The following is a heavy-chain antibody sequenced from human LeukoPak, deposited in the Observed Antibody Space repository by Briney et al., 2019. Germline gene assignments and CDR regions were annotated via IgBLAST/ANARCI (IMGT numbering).Heavy chain of an antibody. CDR1: VFSFSSSW. V-gene: IGHV3-7*01. CDR3: ADLGYTD. Sequence: PGGSLRLSCEASVFSFSSSWMTWVRQAPGKGLEWVATIKNDGSDKYYVDSVKGRFTLSRDNAKSSLHLQMNSLRVEDTAVYYCADLGYTDGGQGTLVTVSS. CDR2: IKNDGSDK. J-gene: IGHJ4*02. D-gene: IGHD2-15*01.